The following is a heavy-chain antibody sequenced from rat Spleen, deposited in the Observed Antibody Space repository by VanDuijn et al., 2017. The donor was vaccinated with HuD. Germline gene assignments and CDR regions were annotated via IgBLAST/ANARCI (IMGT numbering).Heavy chain of an antibody. J-gene: IGHJ2*01. CDR2: IWYDGDT. Sequence: QVQVKESGPGLVQPSETLSLTCTVSGFSLTKHSVSWVRQSSEKGPEWMGRIWYDGDTAYNSPLKSRLSISRDTSKNQVFLKMNSLQTDDTGTYYCTRETMGVTPLIDYWGQGVIVTVSS. CDR1: GFSLTKHS. V-gene: IGHV2-63*01. D-gene: IGHD1-9*01. CDR3: TRETMGVTPLIDY.